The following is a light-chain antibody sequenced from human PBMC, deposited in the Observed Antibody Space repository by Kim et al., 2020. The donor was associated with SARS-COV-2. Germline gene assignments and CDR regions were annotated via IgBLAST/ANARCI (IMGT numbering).Light chain of an antibody. CDR3: SSFADSTTWV. CDR1: SSDVGGYNH. V-gene: IGLV2-14*04. Sequence: GHAITRSCTGSSSDVGGYNHVSWYQQHPDKVPKLIIYDVNMRPSGVSSRFSGSKSGNTASLTISGLQTEDEADYYCSSFADSTTWVFGGWTQLTVL. CDR2: DVN. J-gene: IGLJ3*02.